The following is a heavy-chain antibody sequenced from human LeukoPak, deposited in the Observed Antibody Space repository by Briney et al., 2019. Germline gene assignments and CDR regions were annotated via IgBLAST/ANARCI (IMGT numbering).Heavy chain of an antibody. Sequence: PSETLSLTCTVSGGSIGSYYWSWIRQPPGKGLEWIGYIYYSGSTIYNPSLKSRVTISVDTSKNQFSLKLSSVTAADTAVYYCARSSQAAFDIWGQGTMVTVSS. V-gene: IGHV4-59*01. CDR1: GGSIGSYY. CDR2: IYYSGST. J-gene: IGHJ3*02. CDR3: ARSSQAAFDI.